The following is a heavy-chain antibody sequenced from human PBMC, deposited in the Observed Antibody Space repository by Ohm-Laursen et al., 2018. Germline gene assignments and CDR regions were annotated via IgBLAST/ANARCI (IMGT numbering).Heavy chain of an antibody. CDR3: ASRAYDSSGVDY. CDR2: IWHDGSNK. Sequence: SLRLSCTASGFTFSSYGMNWVRQAPGKGLEWVAIIWHDGSNKYYADSVKGRFTISRDNSKNTVYLQMNSLRAEDTAVYYCASRAYDSSGVDYWGQGTLVTVSS. J-gene: IGHJ4*02. D-gene: IGHD3-22*01. CDR1: GFTFSSYG. V-gene: IGHV3-33*01.